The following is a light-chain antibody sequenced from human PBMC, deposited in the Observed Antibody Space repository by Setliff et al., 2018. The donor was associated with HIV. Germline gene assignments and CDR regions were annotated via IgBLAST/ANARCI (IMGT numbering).Light chain of an antibody. J-gene: IGLJ1*01. CDR2: EVS. V-gene: IGLV2-8*01. CDR1: SSDVGGYNY. CDR3: TSYAGSNTYV. Sequence: LAQPPSASGSPGQSVTISCTGTSSDVGGYNYVSWYQQHPGKAPKLMIFEVSKRPSGVPDRFSGSKSGNTASLTVSGLQAEDEADYYCTSYAGSNTYVFGTGTKGTVL.